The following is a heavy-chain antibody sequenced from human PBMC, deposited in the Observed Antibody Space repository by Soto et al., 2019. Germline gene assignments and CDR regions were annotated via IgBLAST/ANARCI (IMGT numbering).Heavy chain of an antibody. V-gene: IGHV3-33*01. CDR1: GFRNYG. Sequence: QVQLVVSGGGVVQPGRSLRLSCAASGFRNYGMHWVRQAPGKGLEWVALIWHDGSKKHYADSVKGRFTISRDDSKNTVDLQMSSLRADDTAVYYCARDRGDFGSGGSFFDYWGQGTLVTVSS. CDR3: ARDRGDFGSGGSFFDY. D-gene: IGHD3-10*01. J-gene: IGHJ4*02. CDR2: IWHDGSKK.